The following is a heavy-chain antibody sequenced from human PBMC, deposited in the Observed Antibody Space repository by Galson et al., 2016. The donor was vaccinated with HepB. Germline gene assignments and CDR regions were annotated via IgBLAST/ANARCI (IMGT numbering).Heavy chain of an antibody. J-gene: IGHJ2*01. CDR3: ARVREGIVLEPVARNYYYFDL. Sequence: SLRLSCAASGFTFADYGMSWVRQAPGKGLEWVSYINWTGIRTGYADSVKGRIIISRDSAKNSLYLQMNSLRAEDTALYYCARVREGIVLEPVARNYYYFDLWGRGTLVTVSS. D-gene: IGHD6-19*01. CDR1: GFTFADYG. V-gene: IGHV3-20*04. CDR2: INWTGIRT.